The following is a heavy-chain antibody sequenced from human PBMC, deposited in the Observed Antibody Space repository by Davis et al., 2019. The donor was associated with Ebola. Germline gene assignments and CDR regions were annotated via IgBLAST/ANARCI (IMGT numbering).Heavy chain of an antibody. CDR1: GFTFSSYG. D-gene: IGHD2-2*01. J-gene: IGHJ6*02. V-gene: IGHV3-30*03. CDR2: ISYDGSNK. CDR3: AREGRSTGMDV. Sequence: GGSLRLSCAASGFTFSSYGMHWVRQAPGKGLEWVAVISYDGSNKYYADSVKGRFTISRDNSKNTLYLQMNSLRAEDTAVYYCAREGRSTGMDVWGQGTTVTVSS.